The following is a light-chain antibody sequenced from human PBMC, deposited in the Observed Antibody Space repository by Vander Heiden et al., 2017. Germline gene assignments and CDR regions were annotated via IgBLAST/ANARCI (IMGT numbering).Light chain of an antibody. CDR2: AAS. V-gene: IGKV1-39*01. CDR3: QQSYSTSST. Sequence: DLQMTPSPSSLSASVGDRVTITCRASQSISSYLKWYQQKPGKAPKLLIYAASSLQGGVPSRFSGSGSGTDFTLTISSLQPEDFATYYWQQSYSTSSTFGQGTRLEIK. J-gene: IGKJ5*01. CDR1: QSISSY.